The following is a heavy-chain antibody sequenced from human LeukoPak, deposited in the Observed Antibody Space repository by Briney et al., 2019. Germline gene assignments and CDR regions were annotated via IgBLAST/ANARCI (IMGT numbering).Heavy chain of an antibody. J-gene: IGHJ4*02. Sequence: GESLKISCKGSGYSFSNYWIGWVRQMPGKGQEWMGIIYPGDSSTRYSPSFQGQVTISADKSISTAYLQWTSLKASDTAIYYCARQPLVRDCGGDCEFDYWGQGTRVSVSS. D-gene: IGHD2-21*02. CDR2: IYPGDSST. CDR3: ARQPLVRDCGGDCEFDY. CDR1: GYSFSNYW. V-gene: IGHV5-51*01.